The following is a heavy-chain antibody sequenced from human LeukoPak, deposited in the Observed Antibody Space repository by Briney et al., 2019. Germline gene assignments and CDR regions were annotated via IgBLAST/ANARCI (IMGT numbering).Heavy chain of an antibody. V-gene: IGHV5-51*01. CDR2: IYPGDSDT. J-gene: IGHJ6*02. CDR1: GYSFTSYW. D-gene: IGHD6-6*01. Sequence: GESLKISCKGSGYSFTSYWIGWVRQMPGKGLEWMGIIYPGDSDTRYSPSFQGQVTISADKSISTAYLQWSSLEASDTAMYYCARRLSSSSPKTYYYYYGMDVWGQGTTVTVSS. CDR3: ARRLSSSSPKTYYYYYGMDV.